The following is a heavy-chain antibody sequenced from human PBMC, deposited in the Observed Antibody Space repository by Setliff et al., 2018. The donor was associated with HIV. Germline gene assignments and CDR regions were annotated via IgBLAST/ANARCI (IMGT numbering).Heavy chain of an antibody. J-gene: IGHJ4*02. V-gene: IGHV4-39*07. CDR2: MYYSGST. D-gene: IGHD5-18*01. CDR1: GGSIRSSSYY. CDR3: ARVFVDTAVLRVLEYYFDS. Sequence: SETLSLTCTVSGGSIRSSSYYWGWVRQPQGKGLEWIGSMYYSGSTYYTPSLKSRITISLDTSKNQFSLRMRSVTAADTAVYYCARVFVDTAVLRVLEYYFDSWGRGTLGTVSS.